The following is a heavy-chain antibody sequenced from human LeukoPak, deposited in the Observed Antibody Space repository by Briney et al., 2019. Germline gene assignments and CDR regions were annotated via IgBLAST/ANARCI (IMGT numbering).Heavy chain of an antibody. CDR2: IYYIGST. D-gene: IGHD3-9*01. CDR1: GGSMSSYY. V-gene: IGHV4-59*08. CDR3: ARRTTGYQAFDI. J-gene: IGHJ3*02. Sequence: PSGTLSLTCTVTGGSMSSYYWSWIRQTPGKGLQWIGTIYYIGSTDYHPSLKSRVTISVDTSKNQFSLRLSSVTAADTAVYYCARRTTGYQAFDIWGQGTMVTVSS.